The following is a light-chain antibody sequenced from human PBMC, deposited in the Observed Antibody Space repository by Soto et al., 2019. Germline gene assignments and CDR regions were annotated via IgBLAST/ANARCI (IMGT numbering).Light chain of an antibody. CDR2: GAS. V-gene: IGKV3-15*01. Sequence: EIVMTQSPATLSVSSGERATLSCRASQSISNNLAWYQLQPGQAPRLLIYGASTRATGIPARFSGSGSGTEFTLTISSLQSEDFAVYSCQNYHTWPWTFGQGTKVEIK. J-gene: IGKJ1*01. CDR1: QSISNN. CDR3: QNYHTWPWT.